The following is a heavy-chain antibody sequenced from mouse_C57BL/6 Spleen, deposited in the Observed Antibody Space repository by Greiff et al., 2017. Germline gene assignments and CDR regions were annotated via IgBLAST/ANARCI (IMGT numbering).Heavy chain of an antibody. J-gene: IGHJ4*01. D-gene: IGHD1-1*01. CDR3: ASGSSYNYAMDD. Sequence: ESGPGLVKPSQSLSLTCSVTGYSITSGYYWNWIRQFPGNKLEWMGYISYDGSNNYNPSLKNRISITRDTSKNQFFLKLNSVTTEDTATYYCASGSSYNYAMDDWGQGTSVTVSS. V-gene: IGHV3-6*01. CDR2: ISYDGSN. CDR1: GYSITSGYY.